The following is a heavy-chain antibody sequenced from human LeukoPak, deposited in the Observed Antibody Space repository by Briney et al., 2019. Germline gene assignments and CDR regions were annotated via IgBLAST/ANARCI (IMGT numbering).Heavy chain of an antibody. D-gene: IGHD6-19*01. Sequence: SETLSLTCAVYGGSFSGYYWSWIRHPPGKGLEWIGEINHSGGNNYNPSLKSRVTISVDTSKNQFSLKLSSVTAADTAVYYCARVVDRGYSSGWYVGGWGQGTLVTVSS. CDR3: ARVVDRGYSSGWYVGG. J-gene: IGHJ4*02. CDR2: INHSGGN. V-gene: IGHV4-34*01. CDR1: GGSFSGYY.